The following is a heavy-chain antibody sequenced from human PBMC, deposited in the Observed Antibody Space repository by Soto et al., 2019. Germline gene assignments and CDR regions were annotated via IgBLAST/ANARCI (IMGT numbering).Heavy chain of an antibody. CDR3: ARGGGNIVGAPLADY. CDR2: IYSGGST. J-gene: IGHJ4*02. D-gene: IGHD1-26*01. Sequence: EVQLVESGGGLIQPGGSLRLSCAASGFTVSSNYMSWVRQAPGKGLEWVSVIYSGGSTYYADSVKGRFTISRDNSKNTLYLQMNSLRAEDTAVYYCARGGGNIVGAPLADYWGQGTLVTVSS. CDR1: GFTVSSNY. V-gene: IGHV3-53*01.